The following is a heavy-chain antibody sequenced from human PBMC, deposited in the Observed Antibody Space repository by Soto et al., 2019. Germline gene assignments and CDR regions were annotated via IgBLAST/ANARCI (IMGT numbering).Heavy chain of an antibody. D-gene: IGHD4-17*01. J-gene: IGHJ6*02. CDR2: IIPIFGTA. CDR3: ARVSPTVTYYYYGMDV. V-gene: IGHV1-69*13. CDR1: GGTFSSYA. Sequence: GASVKVSCKASGGTFSSYAISWVRQAPGQGLEWMGGIIPIFGTANYAQKFQGRVTITADESTSTAYMELSSLRSEDTAVYYCARVSPTVTYYYYGMDVWGQGTTVTVSS.